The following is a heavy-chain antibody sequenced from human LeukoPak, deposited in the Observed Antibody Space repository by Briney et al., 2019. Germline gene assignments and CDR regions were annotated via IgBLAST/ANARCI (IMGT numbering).Heavy chain of an antibody. V-gene: IGHV4-39*07. Sequence: SETLSLTCTVSGGSLSSRTYYWAWIRQPPGKGREWTGSINYSGKITYNPSLKSRVTVSLDTSKNQFSLTLSSVTAADTAVYYCARDFGDWRTDYWGQGTLVTVSS. J-gene: IGHJ4*02. CDR2: INYSGKI. CDR3: ARDFGDWRTDY. CDR1: GGSLSSRTYY. D-gene: IGHD2-21*02.